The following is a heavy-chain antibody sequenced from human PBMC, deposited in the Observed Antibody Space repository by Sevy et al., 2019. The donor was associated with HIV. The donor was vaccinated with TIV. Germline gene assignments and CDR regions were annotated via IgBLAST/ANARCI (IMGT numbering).Heavy chain of an antibody. Sequence: GGSLRLSCAASGFTFSSYGMHWVRQAPGKGLEWVAVIWYDGSNKYYADSVKGRFTISRENSKNTLYLQMNSLRAEDTAVYYCARDWAVTGAFDIWGQGTMVTVSS. V-gene: IGHV3-33*01. CDR1: GFTFSSYG. D-gene: IGHD4-17*01. J-gene: IGHJ3*02. CDR2: IWYDGSNK. CDR3: ARDWAVTGAFDI.